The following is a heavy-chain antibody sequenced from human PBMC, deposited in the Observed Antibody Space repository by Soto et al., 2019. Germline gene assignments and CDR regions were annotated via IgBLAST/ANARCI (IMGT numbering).Heavy chain of an antibody. Sequence: PGGSLRLSCTASGFTFSTFAMDWVRQAPGKGLEWVSAISASGGATYYADSVKGRFTISRDNSKNTLFLQMYSLRAEDTAVYYCAKDPTLRLGELSFFDYWGQGTLVTVPQ. CDR2: ISASGGAT. D-gene: IGHD3-16*02. V-gene: IGHV3-23*01. J-gene: IGHJ4*02. CDR1: GFTFSTFA. CDR3: AKDPTLRLGELSFFDY.